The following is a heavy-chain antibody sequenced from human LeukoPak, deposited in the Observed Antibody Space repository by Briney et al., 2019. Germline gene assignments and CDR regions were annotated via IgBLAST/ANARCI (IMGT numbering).Heavy chain of an antibody. V-gene: IGHV4-39*01. Sequence: PSETLSLTCTVSGGSISSSSYYWGWIRQPPGEGLEWIAKIYYSGSTYYNPSLKSRATISVDTSKNQFSLKLTFVTAADTAVYYCARHVHGSGNYYMDVWDKGTTVTVSS. CDR3: ARHVHGSGNYYMDV. CDR2: IYYSGST. D-gene: IGHD3-10*01. J-gene: IGHJ6*03. CDR1: GGSISSSSYY.